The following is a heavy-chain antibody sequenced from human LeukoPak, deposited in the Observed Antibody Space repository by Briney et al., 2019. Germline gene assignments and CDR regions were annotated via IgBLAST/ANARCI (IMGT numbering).Heavy chain of an antibody. V-gene: IGHV4-34*01. CDR1: GGSFSGYY. Sequence: SETLPLTCAVYGGSFSGYYWSWIRQPPGKGLEWIGEINHSGSTNYNPSLKSRVTISVDTSKNQFSLKLSSVTAADTAVYYCARGERRPDFWSWHYYYGMDVWGQGTTVTVSS. CDR3: ARGERRPDFWSWHYYYGMDV. CDR2: INHSGST. J-gene: IGHJ6*02. D-gene: IGHD3-3*01.